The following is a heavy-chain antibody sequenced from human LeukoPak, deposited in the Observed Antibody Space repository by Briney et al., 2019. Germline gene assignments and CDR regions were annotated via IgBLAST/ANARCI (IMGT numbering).Heavy chain of an antibody. J-gene: IGHJ3*02. CDR1: GFTFDDYG. D-gene: IGHD2-2*01. CDR3: ARVWGGYCSSTSCYGAFDI. Sequence: GGSLRHSCAASGFTFDDYGMSWVRQAPGKGLEWVSGINWNGGSTGYADSVKGRFTISRDNAKNSLYLQMNSLRAEDTALYYCARVWGGYCSSTSCYGAFDIWGQGTMVTVSS. V-gene: IGHV3-20*04. CDR2: INWNGGST.